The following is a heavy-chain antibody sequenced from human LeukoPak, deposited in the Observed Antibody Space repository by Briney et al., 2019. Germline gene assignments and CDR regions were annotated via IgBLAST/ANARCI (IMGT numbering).Heavy chain of an antibody. CDR1: GGSISSYY. J-gene: IGHJ4*02. V-gene: IGHV4-59*12. D-gene: IGHD4-17*01. CDR3: ARLHADSYFFDH. CDR2: IHYSDAT. Sequence: NASETLSLTCTVSGGSISSYYWSWIRQPPGQGLQWMGYIHYSDATYYRTSLKGRVTISIDRPKNQFFLNLNSVTAADTAVYYCARLHADSYFFDHWGQGSLVIVSS.